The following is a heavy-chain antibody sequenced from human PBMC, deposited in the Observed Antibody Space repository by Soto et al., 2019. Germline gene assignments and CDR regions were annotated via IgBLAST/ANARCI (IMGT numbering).Heavy chain of an antibody. CDR1: GYTFTSYY. V-gene: IGHV1-46*01. D-gene: IGHD2-2*01. CDR2: INPSGGST. Sequence: GASVKVSCKASGYTFTSYYMHWVRQAPGQGLEWMGIINPSGGSTSYAQKFQGRVTMTTDTSTSTAYMELRSLRSDDTAVYYCARDSGPAMKIYDYWGQGTLVTVSS. J-gene: IGHJ4*02. CDR3: ARDSGPAMKIYDY.